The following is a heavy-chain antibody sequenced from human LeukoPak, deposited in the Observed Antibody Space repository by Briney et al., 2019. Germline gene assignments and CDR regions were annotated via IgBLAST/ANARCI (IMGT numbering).Heavy chain of an antibody. CDR2: ISYDGSNK. J-gene: IGHJ4*02. D-gene: IGHD1-7*01. Sequence: PGGSLGLSCAASGFTFSSYAMHWVRQAPGKGLEWVAVISYDGSNKYYADSVKGRFTISRDNSKNTLYLQMNSLRAEDTAVYYCARDPTGTTNYWGQGTLVTVSS. V-gene: IGHV3-30-3*01. CDR1: GFTFSSYA. CDR3: ARDPTGTTNY.